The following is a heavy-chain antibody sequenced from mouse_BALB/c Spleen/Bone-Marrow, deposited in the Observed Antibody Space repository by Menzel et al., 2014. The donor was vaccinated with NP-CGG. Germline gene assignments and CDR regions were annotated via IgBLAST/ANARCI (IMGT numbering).Heavy chain of an antibody. V-gene: IGHV1-69*01. CDR2: IDTSDSYT. J-gene: IGHJ2*01. Sequence: VQLQESGAELVMPGASVKMSCKASGYTFXDYWMHWVKQRPGQGLEWIGAIDTSDSYTSYNQKFKGKATLTVDESSSTAYMQLSSLTSEDSAAYYCARTGYDYYFDYWGQGTTLTVSS. CDR1: GYTFXDYW. CDR3: ARTGYDYYFDY. D-gene: IGHD2-4*01.